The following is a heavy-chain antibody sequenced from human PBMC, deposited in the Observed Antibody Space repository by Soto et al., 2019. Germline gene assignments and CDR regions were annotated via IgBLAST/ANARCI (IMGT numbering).Heavy chain of an antibody. V-gene: IGHV3-30*18. Sequence: GESLKISCAASGFTFSSYGMHWVRQAPGKGLEWVAVISYDGSNKYYADSVKGRFTISRDNSKNTLYLQMNSLRAEDTAVYYCAKDSYSGTYYFDYWGQGTLVTVSS. J-gene: IGHJ4*02. CDR1: GFTFSSYG. CDR3: AKDSYSGTYYFDY. D-gene: IGHD1-26*01. CDR2: ISYDGSNK.